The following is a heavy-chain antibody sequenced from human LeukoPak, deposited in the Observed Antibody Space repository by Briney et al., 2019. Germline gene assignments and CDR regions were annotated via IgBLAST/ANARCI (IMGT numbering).Heavy chain of an antibody. Sequence: ASVKVSCKASGYTFISYGFSWVRQAPGQGLEWMGWISSYNGHTNYAHKVQGRVTLTTDTSASTAYMELRSLTSDDSALYYCARDSSPWRTFRLDTFDIWGQGTMVTVSS. CDR2: ISSYNGHT. J-gene: IGHJ3*02. D-gene: IGHD3-3*01. CDR3: ARDSSPWRTFRLDTFDI. CDR1: GYTFISYG. V-gene: IGHV1-18*01.